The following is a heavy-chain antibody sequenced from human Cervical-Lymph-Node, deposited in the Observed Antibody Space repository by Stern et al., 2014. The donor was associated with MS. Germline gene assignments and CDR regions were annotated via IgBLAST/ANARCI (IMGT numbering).Heavy chain of an antibody. CDR3: ARMRVRSGTRRPHYYYFGLDA. CDR1: GFSLRTTGVC. J-gene: IGHJ6*02. V-gene: IGHV2-70*01. CDR2: IGWDRRE. Sequence: QVTLRESGPVLVKPTQTLTLTCTFSGFSLRTTGVCVTWIRQPPGKPLEXLALIGWDRRESYSSSLKTRLSVSKDTSENQVVLTMTNMDPVDTATYYCARMRVRSGTRRPHYYYFGLDAWGQGTTVAVS. D-gene: IGHD1-14*01.